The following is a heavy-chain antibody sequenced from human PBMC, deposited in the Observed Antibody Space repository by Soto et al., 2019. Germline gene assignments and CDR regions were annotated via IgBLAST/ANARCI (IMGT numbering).Heavy chain of an antibody. Sequence: GGSLRLSCAASGFTFGPFAMNWVRQPPGKGLEWVSGIYGDGSGTFYADSVKGRFTISRDNYKNTLYLQMNNLRAEDTDVYYCARSDTTLFVKHFDYWGKGTRVTVS. D-gene: IGHD1-1*01. CDR1: GFTFGPFA. CDR3: ARSDTTLFVKHFDY. V-gene: IGHV3-23*03. CDR2: IYGDGSGT. J-gene: IGHJ4*02.